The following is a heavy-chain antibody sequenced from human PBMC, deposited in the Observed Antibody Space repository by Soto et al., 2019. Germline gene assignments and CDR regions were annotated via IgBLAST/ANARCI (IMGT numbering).Heavy chain of an antibody. CDR3: AKDLGRIGWELLWFAFDI. D-gene: IGHD1-26*01. CDR2: ISGSGGST. J-gene: IGHJ3*02. Sequence: GGSLRLSCAASGFTFSSYAMSWVRQAPGKGLEWVSAISGSGGSTYYADSVKGRFTISRDNSKNTLYLQMNSLRAEDTAVYYCAKDLGRIGWELLWFAFDIWGQGTMVIVSS. CDR1: GFTFSSYA. V-gene: IGHV3-23*01.